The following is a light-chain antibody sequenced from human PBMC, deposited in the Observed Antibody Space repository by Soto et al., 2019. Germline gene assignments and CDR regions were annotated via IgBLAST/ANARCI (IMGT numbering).Light chain of an antibody. Sequence: IRLTHSPAALSLSTWESATLYCRASQSVSSIYLAWYQQKPGQAPRLLIYGASSRATGIPDRFSGSGSGTDFTLTISRLELEDLEVYYCQQYGSSLITSGQGTRLEIK. CDR3: QQYGSSLIT. V-gene: IGKV3-20*01. J-gene: IGKJ5*01. CDR2: GAS. CDR1: QSVSSIY.